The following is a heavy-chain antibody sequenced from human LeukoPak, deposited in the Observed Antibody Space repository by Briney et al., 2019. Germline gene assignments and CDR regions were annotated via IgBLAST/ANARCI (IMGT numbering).Heavy chain of an antibody. Sequence: AETLSLTCTVSGDSINSKNYYWGWIRQAPGKGREWIGTIYYNGNTYYNPSLNSRVTISVDTSSNLFSLKVNYVTAADRAVYFCARHAPSRYYAWLLGVWDHWGQGALVTVSS. CDR2: IYYNGNT. V-gene: IGHV4-39*01. CDR1: GDSINSKNYY. CDR3: ARHAPSRYYAWLLGVWDH. D-gene: IGHD3-9*01. J-gene: IGHJ4*02.